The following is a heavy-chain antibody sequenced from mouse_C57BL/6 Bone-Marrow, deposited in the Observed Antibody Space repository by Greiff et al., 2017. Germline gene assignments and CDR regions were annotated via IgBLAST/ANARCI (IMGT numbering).Heavy chain of an antibody. J-gene: IGHJ3*01. CDR1: GYTFTSYW. Sequence: KQSCKASGYTFTSYWMHWVKQRPGRGLEWIGRIDPNSGGTKYNEKFKSKATLTVDKPSSTAYMQLSSLTSEDSAVYYCARIYYGSSYAFAYWGQGTLVTVSA. V-gene: IGHV1-72*01. D-gene: IGHD1-1*01. CDR3: ARIYYGSSYAFAY. CDR2: IDPNSGGT.